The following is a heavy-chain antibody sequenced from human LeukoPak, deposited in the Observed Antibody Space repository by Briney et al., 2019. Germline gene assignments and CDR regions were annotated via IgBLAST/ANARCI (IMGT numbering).Heavy chain of an antibody. CDR1: GYTFTGYY. CDR2: INPNSGGT. Sequence: ASVKVSCKASGYTFTGYYMHWVRQAPGQGLEWIGRINPNSGGTNYAQKFQGRVTMTRDTSISTAYMELSRLRSDDTAVYYCASFGPREGYYYYYMDVWGKGTTVTVSS. CDR3: ASFGPREGYYYYYMDV. D-gene: IGHD1-26*01. V-gene: IGHV1-2*06. J-gene: IGHJ6*03.